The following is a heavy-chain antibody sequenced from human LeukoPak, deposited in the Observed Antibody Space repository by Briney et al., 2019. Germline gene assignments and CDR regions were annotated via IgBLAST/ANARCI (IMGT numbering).Heavy chain of an antibody. CDR2: ISGSGSST. V-gene: IGHV3-23*01. Sequence: PGGSLRFSCAASGFTFSSYAMTWVRQAPGKGLEWISTISGSGSSTYYADSVQGRFAISRDSSKNTLYLHMNSLRAGDTAVYYCARRGGPNAGPFDNWGQGTLVSVPS. CDR3: ARRGGPNAGPFDN. J-gene: IGHJ4*02. CDR1: GFTFSSYA. D-gene: IGHD6-13*01.